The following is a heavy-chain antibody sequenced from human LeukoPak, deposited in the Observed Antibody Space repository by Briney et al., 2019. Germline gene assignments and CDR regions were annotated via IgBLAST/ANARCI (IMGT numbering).Heavy chain of an antibody. V-gene: IGHV4-4*07. CDR2: LHTSGSS. D-gene: IGHD3-10*01. J-gene: IGHJ6*03. Sequence: PSETLSLTCTVSGGSISGYYWSWIRQPAGKGLQWIGRLHTSGSSSYNPSLKSRVTISVDKSKNQFSLKLSSGTAADTALYYCARASPSGGYMDVWGKGTTVTVSS. CDR1: GGSISGYY. CDR3: ARASPSGGYMDV.